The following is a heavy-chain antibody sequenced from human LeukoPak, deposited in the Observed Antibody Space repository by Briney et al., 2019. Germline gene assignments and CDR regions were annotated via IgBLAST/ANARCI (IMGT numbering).Heavy chain of an antibody. V-gene: IGHV1-2*02. CDR2: INPNSGGT. D-gene: IGHD6-19*01. J-gene: IGHJ4*02. Sequence: ASVKVSCKASGYTFTSFDMNWVRQAPGQGLEWMGWINPNSGGTNYAQKFQGRVTMTRDTSISTAYMELSRLRSDDTAVYYCARGGGDIWDSSIDYWGQGTLVTVSS. CDR3: ARGGGDIWDSSIDY. CDR1: GYTFTSFD.